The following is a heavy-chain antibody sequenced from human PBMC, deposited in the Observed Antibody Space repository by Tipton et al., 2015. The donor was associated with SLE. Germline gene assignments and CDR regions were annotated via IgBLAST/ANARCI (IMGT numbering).Heavy chain of an antibody. CDR3: ARDGAMIVPRGSFDI. CDR1: GGSISSHY. D-gene: IGHD3-22*01. J-gene: IGHJ3*02. V-gene: IGHV4-59*11. Sequence: GLVKPSETLSLTCTGSGGSISSHYWSWFRQPPGKGLEWIGYIYYSGSTNYNPSLKSRVTMSVDTSKNQFSLKLSSVTAAGTAVYYCARDGAMIVPRGSFDIWGQGTMVTVSS. CDR2: IYYSGST.